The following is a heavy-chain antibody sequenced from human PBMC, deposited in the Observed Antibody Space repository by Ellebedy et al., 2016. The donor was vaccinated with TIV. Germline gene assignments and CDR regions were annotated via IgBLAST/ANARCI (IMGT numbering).Heavy chain of an antibody. CDR3: ARGIVVTAAGSGFDY. Sequence: ASVKVSCKASGGTFSSYAISWVRQAPGQGLEWMGWINPNSGGPHYAQKFQGRVTMTRDTSISTAYMELSRLRSDDTAVYYCARGIVVTAAGSGFDYWGQGTLVTVSS. J-gene: IGHJ4*02. CDR1: GGTFSSYA. CDR2: INPNSGGP. D-gene: IGHD6-13*01. V-gene: IGHV1-2*02.